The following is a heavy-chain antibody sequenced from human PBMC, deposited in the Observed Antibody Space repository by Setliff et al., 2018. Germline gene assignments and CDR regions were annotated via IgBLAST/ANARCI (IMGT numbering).Heavy chain of an antibody. CDR2: IFISGGIT. D-gene: IGHD3-3*01. Sequence: PSETLSLTCTVSGYTIDSGYFWGWIRQPPGKGLEWIGNIFISGGITHYSPSLRSRVTIVVDTSKNQFSLKLTSVTAADTAVYYCARDGGRTIFGVVEGSDYWGQGTLVTVSS. J-gene: IGHJ4*02. V-gene: IGHV4-38-2*02. CDR1: GYTIDSGYF. CDR3: ARDGGRTIFGVVEGSDY.